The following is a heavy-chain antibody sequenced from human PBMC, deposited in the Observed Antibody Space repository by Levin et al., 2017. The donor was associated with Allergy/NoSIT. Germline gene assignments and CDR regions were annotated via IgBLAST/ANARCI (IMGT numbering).Heavy chain of an antibody. CDR2: ISGSGGST. Sequence: GESLKISCAASGFTFSSYAMSWVRQAPGKGLEWVSAISGSGGSTYYADSVKGRFTISRDNSKNTLYLQMSSLGAEDTAVYYCAKDPEDYVWGEYFDLWGRGTLVTVSS. D-gene: IGHD3-16*01. CDR1: GFTFSSYA. CDR3: AKDPEDYVWGEYFDL. V-gene: IGHV3-23*01. J-gene: IGHJ2*01.